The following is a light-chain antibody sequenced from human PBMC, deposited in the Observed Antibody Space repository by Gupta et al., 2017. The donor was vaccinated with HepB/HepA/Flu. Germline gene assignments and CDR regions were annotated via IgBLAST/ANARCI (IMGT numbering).Light chain of an antibody. CDR1: QSLLHSNGYNY. V-gene: IGKV2-28*01. CDR2: LGT. J-gene: IGKJ1*01. CDR3: MQDLRGWA. Sequence: EPAPISCRSSQSLLHSNGYNYLDWYLQKPGQSPQLLIYLGTRRTCRVPDRCSSSGSRKDFTLKSSREEDEDVGVYYQMQDLRGWAFGQGTKLEIK.